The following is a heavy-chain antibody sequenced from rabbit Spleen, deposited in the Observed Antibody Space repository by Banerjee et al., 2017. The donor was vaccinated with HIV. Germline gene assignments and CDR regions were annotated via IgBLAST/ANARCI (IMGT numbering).Heavy chain of an antibody. D-gene: IGHD1-1*01. J-gene: IGHJ6*01. Sequence: QSLEESGGDLVKPGASLTLTCKASGLDFSADSYMCWVRQAPGKGLEWIACIDIGSSGFTYFASWAKGRFTISKTSSTTVTLQMTSLTAADTATYFCARDTSSSFSSYGMDLWGQGTLVTVS. CDR1: GLDFSADSY. V-gene: IGHV1S40*01. CDR3: ARDTSSSFSSYGMDL. CDR2: IDIGSSGFT.